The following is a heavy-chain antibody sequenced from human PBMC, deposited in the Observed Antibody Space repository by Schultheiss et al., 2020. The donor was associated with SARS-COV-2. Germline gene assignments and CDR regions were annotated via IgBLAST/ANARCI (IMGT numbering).Heavy chain of an antibody. CDR2: IFSSGTT. CDR3: ARDAKFYYGMDV. J-gene: IGHJ6*02. Sequence: SETLSLTCTVSGGSISSYYWSWIRQPPGKGLQWIGYIFSSGTTNSNPSLKSRVTLSIDTSKNQFSLKLTSVTAADTAVYFCARDAKFYYGMDVWGQGTTVTVSS. CDR1: GGSISSYY. V-gene: IGHV4-59*01.